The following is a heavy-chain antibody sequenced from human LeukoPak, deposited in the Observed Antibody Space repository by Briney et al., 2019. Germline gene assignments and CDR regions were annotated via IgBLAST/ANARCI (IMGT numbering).Heavy chain of an antibody. D-gene: IGHD3-10*01. Sequence: ASVKVSCKASGGTFSSYAISWVRQAPGQGLEWMGGIIPIFGTANYAQEFQGRVTITADKSTSTAYMELSSLRSEDTAVYYCARVGFGEPIDYWGQGTLVTVSS. CDR2: IIPIFGTA. CDR3: ARVGFGEPIDY. CDR1: GGTFSSYA. V-gene: IGHV1-69*06. J-gene: IGHJ4*02.